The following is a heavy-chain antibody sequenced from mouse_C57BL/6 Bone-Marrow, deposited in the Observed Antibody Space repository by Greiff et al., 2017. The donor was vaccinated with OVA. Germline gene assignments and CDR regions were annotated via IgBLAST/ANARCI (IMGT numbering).Heavy chain of an antibody. V-gene: IGHV1-81*01. CDR3: AQGRYYGSSPAWFAY. D-gene: IGHD1-1*01. CDR2: IYPRSGNT. J-gene: IGHJ3*01. CDR1: GYTFTSYG. Sequence: QVQLQQSGAELARPGASVKLSCKASGYTFTSYGISWVKQRTGQGLEWIGEIYPRSGNTYYNEKFKGKATLTADKSSSTAYMELRSLTSEDSAVYFCAQGRYYGSSPAWFAYWGQGTLVTVSA.